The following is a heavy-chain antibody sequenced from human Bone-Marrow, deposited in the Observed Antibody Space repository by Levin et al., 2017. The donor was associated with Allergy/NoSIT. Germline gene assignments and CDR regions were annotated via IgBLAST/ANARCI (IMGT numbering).Heavy chain of an antibody. V-gene: IGHV3-9*01. CDR1: GFNFKDYA. J-gene: IGHJ6*02. Sequence: PGGSLRLSCAASGFNFKDYAMHWVRQAPGKGLEWVSGITWHSRNIGYADSVKGRFTISRDNAKNSLYLEMNSLRVDDTALYYCARDGAYSRSSLYYYYGMDVWGQGTTVTVSS. D-gene: IGHD6-6*01. CDR3: ARDGAYSRSSLYYYYGMDV. CDR2: ITWHSRNI.